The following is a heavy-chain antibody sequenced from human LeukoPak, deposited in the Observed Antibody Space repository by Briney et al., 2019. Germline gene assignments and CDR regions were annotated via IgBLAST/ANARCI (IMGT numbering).Heavy chain of an antibody. CDR3: ASKWFCGGDCYYQIDF. CDR2: ISSDENNK. D-gene: IGHD2-21*02. CDR1: GFTFSSYV. V-gene: IGHV3-30*03. J-gene: IGHJ4*02. Sequence: GGSLRLSCAASGFTFSSYVMHWVRQAPGKGLEWVALISSDENNKYHADSVKGRFTISRDNSKNTLSLQMNSLRPEDTAVYYCASKWFCGGDCYYQIDFWGQGTLVTVSS.